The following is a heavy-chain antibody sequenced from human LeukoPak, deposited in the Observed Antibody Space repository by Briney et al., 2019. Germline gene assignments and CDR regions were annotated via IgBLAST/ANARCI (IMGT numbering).Heavy chain of an antibody. CDR2: ISGSGGST. Sequence: GGSLRLSCAASGFTFSSYAMSWVRQAPGKRLEWVSAISGSGGSTYYADSVKGRFTISRDNSKNTLYLQMNSLRAEDTAVYYCANSLPLPYDILTGYQTDYWGQGTLVTVSS. V-gene: IGHV3-23*01. CDR1: GFTFSSYA. D-gene: IGHD3-9*01. CDR3: ANSLPLPYDILTGYQTDY. J-gene: IGHJ4*02.